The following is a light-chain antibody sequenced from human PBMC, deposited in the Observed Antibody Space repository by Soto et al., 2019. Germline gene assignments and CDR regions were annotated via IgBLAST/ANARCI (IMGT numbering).Light chain of an antibody. CDR3: ASWDDSLNGVV. CDR2: SDN. Sequence: QSLLTQPPSASGTPGQRVTISCSGSFSNVGINTVNWYQQLPGTAPKLLIYSDNQRPSGVPDRFSGSKSGTSASLAISGLQSEDAADYYCASWDDSLNGVVFGGGTKVTVL. V-gene: IGLV1-44*01. CDR1: FSNVGINT. J-gene: IGLJ2*01.